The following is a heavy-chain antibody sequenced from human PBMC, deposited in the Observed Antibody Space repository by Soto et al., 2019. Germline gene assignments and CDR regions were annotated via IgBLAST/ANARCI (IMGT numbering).Heavy chain of an antibody. CDR1: GYTFTSYG. CDR2: ISAHNGNT. V-gene: IGHV1-18*01. D-gene: IGHD1-1*01. CDR3: ARGRYGEY. Sequence: QVHLVQSGAEVKKPGASVKVSCKASGYTFTSYGITWVRQAPGQGLEWMGWISAHNGNTDYAQKLQGRVIVTRDTSTSTAYMELRSLISDDTAVYYCARGRYGEYWGKGALVTVSS. J-gene: IGHJ4*02.